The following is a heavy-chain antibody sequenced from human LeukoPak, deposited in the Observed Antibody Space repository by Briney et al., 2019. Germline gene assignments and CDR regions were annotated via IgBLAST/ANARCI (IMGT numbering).Heavy chain of an antibody. Sequence: PSETLSLTCTVSGGSISSSSYFWGWIRQPPGKGLEWIGSVYYSGSTYYNPSLKSRVTISVDTSKNQFSLKLSSVTAADTAVYYCARVGVYSSSPVDYWGQGTLVTVSS. D-gene: IGHD6-6*01. CDR3: ARVGVYSSSPVDY. J-gene: IGHJ4*02. V-gene: IGHV4-39*07. CDR1: GGSISSSSYF. CDR2: VYYSGST.